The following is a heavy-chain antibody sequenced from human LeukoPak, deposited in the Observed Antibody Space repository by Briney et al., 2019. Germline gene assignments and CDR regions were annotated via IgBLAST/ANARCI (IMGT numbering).Heavy chain of an antibody. CDR1: GGSISSYY. Sequence: TSETLSLTCTVSGGSISSYYWSWIRQPAGKGLEWIGRIYTSGSTNYNPSLKSRVTMSVDTSKNQFSLKLSSVIAADTAVYYCARDQVPEGYDFWSAPGAWGQGTLVTVSS. CDR3: ARDQVPEGYDFWSAPGA. V-gene: IGHV4-4*07. J-gene: IGHJ5*02. D-gene: IGHD3-3*01. CDR2: IYTSGST.